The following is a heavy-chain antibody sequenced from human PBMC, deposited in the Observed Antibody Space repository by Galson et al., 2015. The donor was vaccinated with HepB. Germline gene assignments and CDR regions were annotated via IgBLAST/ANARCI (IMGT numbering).Heavy chain of an antibody. CDR1: GFTFSSYS. J-gene: IGHJ4*02. V-gene: IGHV3-48*04. CDR2: ISSSSSTI. D-gene: IGHD6-13*01. CDR3: ARGGIAARNPFDY. Sequence: SLRLSCAAPGFTFSSYSMNWVRQAPGKGLEWVSYISSSSSTIYYADSVKGRFTISRDNAKNSLYLQMNSLRAEDTAVYYCARGGIAARNPFDYWGQGTLVTVSS.